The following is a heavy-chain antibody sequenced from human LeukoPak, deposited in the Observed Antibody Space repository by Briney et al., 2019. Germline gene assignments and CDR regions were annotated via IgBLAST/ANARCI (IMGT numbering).Heavy chain of an antibody. V-gene: IGHV3-23*01. CDR3: AKDGGYIS. J-gene: IGHJ4*02. CDR1: GFTFSSYW. D-gene: IGHD3-10*01. Sequence: PGGSLRLSCAASGFTFSSYWMHWVRQAPGKGLEWVSSISGNGDSPHYADSVKGRFTISRDNSKNTLYLQMHSLRAEDTAVYFCAKDGGYISWGQGTLVTVSS. CDR2: ISGNGDSP.